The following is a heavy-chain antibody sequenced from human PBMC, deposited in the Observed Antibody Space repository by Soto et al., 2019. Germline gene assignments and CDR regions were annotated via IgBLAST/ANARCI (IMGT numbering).Heavy chain of an antibody. J-gene: IGHJ6*03. V-gene: IGHV5-51*01. CDR2: IYPGDSDT. Sequence: PGGALKTSCKGSGYSFTNYWIDWVRQMPGKGLEWVGIIYPGDSDTRYSPSFQGQVNISADKSISTAYLQWSSLKASDIAMYYCARLGYSGDDYYLIGYYYYYMDFWGQGTTVTVSS. D-gene: IGHD5-12*01. CDR1: GYSFTNYW. CDR3: ARLGYSGDDYYLIGYYYYYMDF.